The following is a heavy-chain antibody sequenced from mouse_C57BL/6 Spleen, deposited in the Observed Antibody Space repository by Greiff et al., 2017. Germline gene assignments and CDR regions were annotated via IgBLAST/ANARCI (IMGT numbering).Heavy chain of an antibody. J-gene: IGHJ4*01. CDR3: AKNRETTVVAEGYAMDY. Sequence: QVQLQQSGPGLVQPSQSLSITCTVSGFSLTSYGVHWVRQSPGKGLEWLGVIWRGGSTDYNAAFMSRLSITQDNSKSQVFFKMNSLQADDTAIYYCAKNRETTVVAEGYAMDYWGQGTSVTVSS. CDR2: IWRGGST. CDR1: GFSLTSYG. V-gene: IGHV2-5*01. D-gene: IGHD1-1*01.